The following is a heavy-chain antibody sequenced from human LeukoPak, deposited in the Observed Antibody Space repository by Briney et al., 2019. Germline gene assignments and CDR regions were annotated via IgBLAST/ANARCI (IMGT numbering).Heavy chain of an antibody. J-gene: IGHJ5*02. CDR3: ARSVYSYYANWFDP. V-gene: IGHV3-74*01. D-gene: IGHD4-11*01. CDR1: GFAFSSYW. Sequence: PGGSLRLSCAASGFAFSSYWMHWVRQAPGKGLVWVSRINSDGSSTTYADSMQDRFTISRDNAKNTLYLQMNSLRADDTAVYYCARSVYSYYANWFDPWGQGTLVTVSS. CDR2: INSDGSST.